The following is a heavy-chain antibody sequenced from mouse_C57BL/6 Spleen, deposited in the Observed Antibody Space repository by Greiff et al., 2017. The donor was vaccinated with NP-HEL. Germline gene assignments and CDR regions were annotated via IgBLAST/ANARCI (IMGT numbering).Heavy chain of an antibody. CDR1: GYTFTNYW. Sequence: QVQLQQSGAELVRPGTSVKMSCKASGYTFTNYWIGWAKQRPGHGLEWIGDIYPGGGYTNYDEKFKGKATLTADKSSSTAYMQFSSLTSEDSAIYYCARKTGMAMDYWGQGPSVTVSS. J-gene: IGHJ4*01. D-gene: IGHD4-1*01. V-gene: IGHV1-63*01. CDR3: ARKTGMAMDY. CDR2: IYPGGGYT.